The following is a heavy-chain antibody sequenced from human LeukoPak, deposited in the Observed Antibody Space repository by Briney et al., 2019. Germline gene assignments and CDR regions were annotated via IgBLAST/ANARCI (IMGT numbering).Heavy chain of an antibody. V-gene: IGHV4-38-2*01. J-gene: IGHJ4*02. CDR3: ARGKRAAAGTDY. D-gene: IGHD6-13*01. Sequence: SETLSLTCAVSGYSISSGYYWGWIRQPPGKGLEWIGSIYHSGSTYYNPSLKSRVTTSVDTSKNQFSLKLSSVTAADTAVYYCARGKRAAAGTDYWGQGTLVTVSS. CDR1: GYSISSGYY. CDR2: IYHSGST.